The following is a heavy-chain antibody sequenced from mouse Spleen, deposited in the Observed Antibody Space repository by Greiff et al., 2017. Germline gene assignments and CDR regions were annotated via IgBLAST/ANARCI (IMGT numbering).Heavy chain of an antibody. CDR1: GYSITSDYA. D-gene: IGHD1-1*01. V-gene: IGHV3-2*02. Sequence: EVQLQQSGPGLVKPSQSLSLTCTVTGYSITSDYAWNWIRQFPGNKLEWMGYISYSGSTSYNPSLKSRISITRDTSKNQFFLQLNSVTTEDTATYYCARYGSSYVDAMDYWGQGTSVTVSS. CDR3: ARYGSSYVDAMDY. J-gene: IGHJ4*01. CDR2: ISYSGST.